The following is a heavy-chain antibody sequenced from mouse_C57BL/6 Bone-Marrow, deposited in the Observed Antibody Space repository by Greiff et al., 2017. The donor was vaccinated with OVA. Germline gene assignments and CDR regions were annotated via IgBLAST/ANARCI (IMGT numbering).Heavy chain of an antibody. CDR3: AKGGYYGSSYDYYAMDY. V-gene: IGHV1-18*01. J-gene: IGHJ4*01. CDR2: INPNNGGT. CDR1: GYTFTDYN. D-gene: IGHD1-1*01. Sequence: VQLKQSGPELVKPGASVKIPCKASGYTFTDYNMDWVKQSHGKSLEWIGDINPNNGGTIYNQKFKGKATLTVDKSSSAAYMELRSLTSEDTAVYYCAKGGYYGSSYDYYAMDYWGQGTSVTVSS.